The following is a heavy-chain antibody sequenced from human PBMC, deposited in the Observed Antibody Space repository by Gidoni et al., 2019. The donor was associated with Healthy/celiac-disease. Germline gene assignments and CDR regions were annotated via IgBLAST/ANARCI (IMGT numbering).Heavy chain of an antibody. CDR3: ARFQQQLGPPTDY. Sequence: QVQLVQSGAEVKKPGASVKVSCKASGSTFTSYYMTWVRQAPGQGLEWRGIINPSGGSTSYAQKCQGRVTMTRDTSTSPVYMELSSLRSEDTAVYYCARFQQQLGPPTDYWGQGTLVTVSS. V-gene: IGHV1-46*03. D-gene: IGHD6-13*01. CDR1: GSTFTSYY. CDR2: INPSGGST. J-gene: IGHJ4*02.